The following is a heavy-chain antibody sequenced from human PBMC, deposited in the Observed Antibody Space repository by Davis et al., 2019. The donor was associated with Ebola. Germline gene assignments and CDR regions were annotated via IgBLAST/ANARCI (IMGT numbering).Heavy chain of an antibody. D-gene: IGHD3-10*01. CDR1: GGSISSGNYY. Sequence: SETLSLTCSVSGGSISSGNYYWSWIRQPPGKGLEWIGYIHHRGDTNYSPSLRSRVTISVDTSKNQFSLKLTSVTAADTAVYYCANTYGAGSYWYFEHWGQGTLITVSS. V-gene: IGHV4-61*01. CDR3: ANTYGAGSYWYFEH. J-gene: IGHJ4*02. CDR2: IHHRGDT.